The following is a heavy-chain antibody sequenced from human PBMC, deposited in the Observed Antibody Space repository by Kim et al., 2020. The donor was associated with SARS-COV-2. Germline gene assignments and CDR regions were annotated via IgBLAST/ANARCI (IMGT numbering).Heavy chain of an antibody. V-gene: IGHV3-49*04. J-gene: IGHJ4*02. CDR3: TRSRRGLGTTCFDY. D-gene: IGHD1-26*01. Sequence: GGSLRLSCTASGFTFGDYAMSWVRQAPGKGLEWVGFIRSKAHGGTTEYDASVKGRFTISRDDSKSIAYLQMNRLKTEDTAVYYCTRSRRGLGTTCFDYWGQGTLVTVSS. CDR1: GFTFGDYA. CDR2: IRSKAHGGTT.